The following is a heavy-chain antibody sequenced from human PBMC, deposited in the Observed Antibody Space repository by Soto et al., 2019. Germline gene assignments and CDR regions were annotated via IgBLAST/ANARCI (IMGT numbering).Heavy chain of an antibody. CDR1: GYSISSGYF. V-gene: IGHV4-38-2*02. J-gene: IGHJ6*02. CDR2: IYYTGST. D-gene: IGHD3-3*01. Sequence: LSLTCGVSGYSISSGYFWVWIRQPPGKGLEWMGSIYYTGSTYYNPSLLTRITIPVDTSKNQFSLKLSSVTAADTALYYCAREYYDFWSGEYHNGMDVWGPGTTVTVSS. CDR3: AREYYDFWSGEYHNGMDV.